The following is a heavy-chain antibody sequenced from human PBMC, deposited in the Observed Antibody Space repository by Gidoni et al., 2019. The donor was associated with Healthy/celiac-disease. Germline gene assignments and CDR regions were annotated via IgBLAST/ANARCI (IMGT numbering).Heavy chain of an antibody. D-gene: IGHD6-13*01. V-gene: IGHV4-31*03. CDR1: GGSISSGGYY. CDR2: IYYSGST. Sequence: QVQLQESCPGLVKPSQTLSLTCTVSGGSISSGGYYWSWIRQHPGKGLEWIGYIYYSGSTYYNPSLKSRVTISVDTSKNQFSLKLSSVTAADTAVYYCARAGIAAAGIDYWGQGTLVTVSS. J-gene: IGHJ4*02. CDR3: ARAGIAAAGIDY.